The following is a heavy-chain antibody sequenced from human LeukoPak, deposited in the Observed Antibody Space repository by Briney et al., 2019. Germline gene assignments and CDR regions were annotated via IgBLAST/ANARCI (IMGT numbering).Heavy chain of an antibody. D-gene: IGHD2-2*01. CDR3: ARDPSYHGGYFDY. CDR2: IYYSGST. CDR1: GGSINSYY. V-gene: IGHV4-59*01. Sequence: SETLSLTCTVSGGSINSYYWSWIRQPPGKGLEWTGYIYYSGSTNYNPSLKSRVTISVDTSKNQFSLKLSSVTAADTAVYYCARDPSYHGGYFDYWGQGTLVTVSS. J-gene: IGHJ4*02.